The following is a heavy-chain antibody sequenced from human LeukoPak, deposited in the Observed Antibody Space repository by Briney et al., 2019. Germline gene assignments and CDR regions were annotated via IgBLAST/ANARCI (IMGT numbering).Heavy chain of an antibody. CDR2: IIPILGIA. V-gene: IGHV1-69*02. J-gene: IGHJ4*02. Sequence: ASVKVSCKVSGYTLTELSMHWVRQAPGQGLEWMGRIIPILGIANYAQKFQGRVTITADKSTSTAYMELSSLRSEDTAVYYCARMDTAMVTFDYWGQGTLVTVSS. D-gene: IGHD5-18*01. CDR1: GYTLTELS. CDR3: ARMDTAMVTFDY.